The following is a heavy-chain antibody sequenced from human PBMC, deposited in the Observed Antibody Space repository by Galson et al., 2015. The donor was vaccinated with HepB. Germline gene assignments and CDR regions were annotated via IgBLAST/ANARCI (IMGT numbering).Heavy chain of an antibody. CDR1: GYSFTNYW. D-gene: IGHD3-22*01. CDR2: IYPNDSDT. J-gene: IGHJ4*02. Sequence: QSGAEVKKPGESLKISCKGSGYSFTNYWIGWVRQMPGKGLEWMGIIYPNDSDTRYSPSFQGQVTISADKPISTAYLQWSSLKASDTAMYYCARRRNYHDTGPSYYFDYWGQGALVTVSS. CDR3: ARRRNYHDTGPSYYFDY. V-gene: IGHV5-51*01.